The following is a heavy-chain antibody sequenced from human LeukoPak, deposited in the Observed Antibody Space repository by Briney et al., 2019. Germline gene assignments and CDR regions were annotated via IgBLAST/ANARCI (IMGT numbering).Heavy chain of an antibody. D-gene: IGHD3-16*01. V-gene: IGHV4-4*07. CDR3: ARGGGAAEYYYYYYYMDV. CDR2: IYTSGST. Sequence: SETLSLTCTVSGGSISSYYWSWIRQPAGKGLEWIGRIYTSGSTNYNPSLKSRVTISVDTSKNQFSLKLSSVTAADTAVYYCARGGGAAEYYYYYYYMDVWGKGTTVTVSS. CDR1: GGSISSYY. J-gene: IGHJ6*03.